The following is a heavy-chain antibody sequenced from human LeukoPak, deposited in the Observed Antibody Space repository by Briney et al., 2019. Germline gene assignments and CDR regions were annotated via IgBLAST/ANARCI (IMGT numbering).Heavy chain of an antibody. CDR1: GGSFSSYV. CDR3: AREPLDSGGNAFDY. CDR2: IIPMFGTA. D-gene: IGHD4-23*01. J-gene: IGHJ4*02. Sequence: SVKVSCKASGGSFSSYVISWVRQAPGQGLEWVGGIIPMFGTANYAQKFQGRVTVTADESTSTAYMELSSLRSEDTAVYYCAREPLDSGGNAFDYWGQGTLVTVSS. V-gene: IGHV1-69*01.